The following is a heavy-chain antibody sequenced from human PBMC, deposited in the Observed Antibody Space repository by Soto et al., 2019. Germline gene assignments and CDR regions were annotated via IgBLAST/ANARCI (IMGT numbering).Heavy chain of an antibody. Sequence: SETLSLTCAVYDGSFSGYYWSWIRQPPGKGLEWIGEINHSGSTNYNPPLKSRVTISVDTSKNQFSLKLSSVTAADTAVYYCARGGKQQLVRSQYFDLWGRGTLVTVSS. J-gene: IGHJ2*01. D-gene: IGHD6-13*01. V-gene: IGHV4-34*01. CDR2: INHSGST. CDR3: ARGGKQQLVRSQYFDL. CDR1: DGSFSGYY.